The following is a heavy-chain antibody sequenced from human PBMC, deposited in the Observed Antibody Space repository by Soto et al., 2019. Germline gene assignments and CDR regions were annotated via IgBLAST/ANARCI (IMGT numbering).Heavy chain of an antibody. D-gene: IGHD2-2*01. CDR2: ISWNSGSI. J-gene: IGHJ6*02. V-gene: IGHV3-9*01. CDR3: AKGGIPDIVVVPAHYYYYGMDV. CDR1: GFTFDDYA. Sequence: GGSLRLSCAASGFTFDDYAMHWVRQAPGKGLEWVSGISWNSGSIGYADSVKGRFTISRDNAKNSLYLQMNSLRAEDTALYYCAKGGIPDIVVVPAHYYYYGMDVWGQGTTVTVS.